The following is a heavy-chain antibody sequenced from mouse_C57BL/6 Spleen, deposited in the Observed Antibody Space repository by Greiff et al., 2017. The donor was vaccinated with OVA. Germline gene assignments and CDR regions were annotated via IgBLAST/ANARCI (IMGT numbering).Heavy chain of an antibody. J-gene: IGHJ1*03. CDR3: ARDGGVITTVVAGDGYFDV. CDR1: GFTFSDYY. CDR2: INYDGSST. V-gene: IGHV5-16*01. D-gene: IGHD1-1*01. Sequence: EVKVVESEGGLVQPGSSMKLSCTASGFTFSDYYMAWVRQVPEKGLEWVANINYDGSSTYYLDSLKSRFIISRDNAKNILYLQMSSLKSEDTATYYCARDGGVITTVVAGDGYFDVWGTGTTVTVSS.